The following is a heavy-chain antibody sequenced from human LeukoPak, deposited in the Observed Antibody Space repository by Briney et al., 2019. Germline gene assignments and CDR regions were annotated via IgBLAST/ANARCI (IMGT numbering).Heavy chain of an antibody. J-gene: IGHJ4*02. CDR2: ISSSGSTI. V-gene: IGHV3-48*03. CDR3: ARGVGNYRYYFDF. CDR1: GFTFSSYE. D-gene: IGHD3-22*01. Sequence: GGSLRLSCAASGFTFSSYEMNWVRQAPGKGLEWVSYISSSGSTIYYADSVKGRFTISRDNAKNSLYLQMNSLRAEDTAVYYCARGVGNYRYYFDFWGQGTLVTVSS.